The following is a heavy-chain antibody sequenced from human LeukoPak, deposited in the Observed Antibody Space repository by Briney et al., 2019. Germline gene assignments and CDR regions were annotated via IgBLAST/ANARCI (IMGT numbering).Heavy chain of an antibody. CDR3: TMYLCVGSGEYSYYYYYCMDV. J-gene: IGHJ6*02. D-gene: IGHD6-19*01. Sequence: RGSLRLSCAPSRYTVSSNYMSCSRQAPGKGLEWVSVIYSGGSTYYADSVKGRFTISRDNSKNTLYLQMNSLRAEDTAVFYCTMYLCVGSGEYSYYYYYCMDVWGQGTTVTVSS. CDR1: RYTVSSNY. CDR2: IYSGGST. V-gene: IGHV3-66*01.